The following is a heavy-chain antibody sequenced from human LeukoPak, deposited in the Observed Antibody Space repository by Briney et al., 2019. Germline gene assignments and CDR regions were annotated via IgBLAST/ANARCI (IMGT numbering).Heavy chain of an antibody. V-gene: IGHV3-23*01. Sequence: GGSLRLSCAASGFTFSSYAMSWVRQAPGKGLEWVSAISGSGGSTYYADSVKGRFTISRDNSKNTLYLQMNSLGAEDTAVYYCAKDPSGWYGYPYWGQGTLVTVSS. CDR3: AKDPSGWYGYPY. J-gene: IGHJ4*02. CDR1: GFTFSSYA. CDR2: ISGSGGST. D-gene: IGHD6-19*01.